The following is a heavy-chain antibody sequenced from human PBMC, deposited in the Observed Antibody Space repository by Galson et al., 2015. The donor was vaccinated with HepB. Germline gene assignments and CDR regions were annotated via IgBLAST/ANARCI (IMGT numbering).Heavy chain of an antibody. V-gene: IGHV1-2*04. Sequence: SVTVSCKASGYTFTDYYLHWVRQAPGQGLEWMGWINPNTGDTKVAQKFQDWVTMTRDTSISTAYMDLSRLTSDDTAVYYCAREERGYSGYQVYYYGMDVWGQGTTVTVSS. CDR2: INPNTGDT. CDR1: GYTFTDYY. CDR3: AREERGYSGYQVYYYGMDV. D-gene: IGHD5-12*01. J-gene: IGHJ6*02.